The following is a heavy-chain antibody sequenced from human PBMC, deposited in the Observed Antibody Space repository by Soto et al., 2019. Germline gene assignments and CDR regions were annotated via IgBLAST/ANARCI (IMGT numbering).Heavy chain of an antibody. J-gene: IGHJ3*01. Sequence: EVQLVESGGGLVMPGGSLRLSCAASGFTFSTYHMNWVRQAPGKGLEWVSSINPSSSHIYYADSVRGRFTISRDNSKNSMDLQMNSLRTEDAAVYYCARGYCDGGGCYIRRDAIDVWGQGKMVTVSS. V-gene: IGHV3-21*01. CDR2: INPSSSHI. D-gene: IGHD2-15*01. CDR3: ARGYCDGGGCYIRRDAIDV. CDR1: GFTFSTYH.